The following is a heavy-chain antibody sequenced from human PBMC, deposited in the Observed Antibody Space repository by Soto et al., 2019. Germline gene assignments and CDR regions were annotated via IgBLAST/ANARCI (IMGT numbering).Heavy chain of an antibody. CDR1: GGSISSYY. D-gene: IGHD1-1*01. V-gene: IGHV4-59*08. CDR3: ARLLSNWNLDY. J-gene: IGHJ4*02. CDR2: IYYSGST. Sequence: SETLSLTCTVSGGSISSYYWSWIRQPPGKGLEWIGYIYYSGSTNYNPSLKSRVTISVDTSKNQFSLKLSSVTAADTAAYYCARLLSNWNLDYWGQGTLVTVSS.